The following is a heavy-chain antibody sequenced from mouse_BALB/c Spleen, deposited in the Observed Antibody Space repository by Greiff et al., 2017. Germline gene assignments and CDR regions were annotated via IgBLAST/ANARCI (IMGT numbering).Heavy chain of an antibody. CDR1: GFTFSNYW. V-gene: IGHV6-6*02. CDR2: IRLKSNNYAT. J-gene: IGHJ2*01. D-gene: IGHD2-14*01. Sequence: EVQLVESGGGLVQPGGSMKLSCVASGFTFSNYWMNWVRQSPEKGLEWVAEIRLKSNNYATHYAESVKGRFTISRDDSKSSVYLQMNNLRAEDTGIYYCTRDGNRYDGFDYWGQGTTLTVSS. CDR3: TRDGNRYDGFDY.